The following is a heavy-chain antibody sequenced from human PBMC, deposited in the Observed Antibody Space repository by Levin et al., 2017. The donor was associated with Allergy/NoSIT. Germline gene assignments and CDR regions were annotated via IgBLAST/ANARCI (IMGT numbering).Heavy chain of an antibody. CDR2: ISYNGNIK. D-gene: IGHD2-8*02. Sequence: TGGSLRLSCVASGFTFSDYAMHWARQAPGRGLEWVAVISYNGNIKYNADSVQGRFTISRSNSNNTLYLQMNSLRVEDTGVYYCARDYWPYTGTRDGKDVWGQGTTVTVSS. CDR3: ARDYWPYTGTRDGKDV. CDR1: GFTFSDYA. V-gene: IGHV3-30*04. J-gene: IGHJ6*02.